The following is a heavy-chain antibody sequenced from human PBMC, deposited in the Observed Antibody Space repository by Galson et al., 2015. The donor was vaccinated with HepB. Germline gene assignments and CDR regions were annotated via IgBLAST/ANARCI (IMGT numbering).Heavy chain of an antibody. CDR1: GYTFTAYY. V-gene: IGHV1-2*02. D-gene: IGHD1-26*01. Sequence: SVKVSCKASGYTFTAYYIHWVRQAPGQGLEWMGWINPNRGGTNFAQKFQGRVTMTWDTSITTAYMELSSLRSDDTAVYYCARNPASLVAGANDYWGQGTLVTVSS. J-gene: IGHJ4*02. CDR3: ARNPASLVAGANDY. CDR2: INPNRGGT.